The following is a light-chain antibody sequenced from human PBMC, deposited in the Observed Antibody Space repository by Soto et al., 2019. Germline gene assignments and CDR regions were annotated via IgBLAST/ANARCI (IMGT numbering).Light chain of an antibody. CDR1: SSDIGNYNY. V-gene: IGLV2-14*01. J-gene: IGLJ1*01. Sequence: QSALTQPASVSGSPGQSITISCTGTSSDIGNYNYVSWYQHHPGKAPKLIIFEVSNRPSGVSNRFSGSKSGDTASLTISGLQAENEADYYCSSYTTRSILYMFGPGTKVTVL. CDR2: EVS. CDR3: SSYTTRSILYM.